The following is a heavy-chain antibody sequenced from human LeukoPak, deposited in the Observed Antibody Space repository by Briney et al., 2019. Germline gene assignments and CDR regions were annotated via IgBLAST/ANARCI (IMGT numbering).Heavy chain of an antibody. CDR3: ATIAASDAEYLQH. CDR2: INPSSGST. V-gene: IGHV1-46*01. J-gene: IGHJ1*01. D-gene: IGHD6-6*01. Sequence: ASVKVSCKASVYTFTYYYKHWVRQAPGQGLEWMGIINPSSGSTSYAQKFQGRVTMTRDTSTSTVYMDVSSLRSDDTAVYYCATIAASDAEYLQHWGQGTLVTVSS. CDR1: VYTFTYYY.